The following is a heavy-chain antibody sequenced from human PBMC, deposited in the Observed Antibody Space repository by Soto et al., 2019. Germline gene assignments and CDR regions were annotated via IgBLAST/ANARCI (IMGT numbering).Heavy chain of an antibody. CDR2: ISYDGSNK. CDR3: AKDEAVAGDYYYYYYGMDV. CDR1: GFTFISYG. V-gene: IGHV3-30*18. Sequence: WGSLRLSCAASGFTFISYGMHCVRHSPSKGREWVAVISYDGSNKYYADSVKGRFTISRDNSKNTLYLQMNSLRAEDTAVYYCAKDEAVAGDYYYYYYGMDVWGQGTTVTVSS. J-gene: IGHJ6*02. D-gene: IGHD6-19*01.